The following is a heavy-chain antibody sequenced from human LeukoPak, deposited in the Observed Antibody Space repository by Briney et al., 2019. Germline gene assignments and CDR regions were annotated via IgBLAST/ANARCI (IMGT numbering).Heavy chain of an antibody. Sequence: ASVKVSCKASGYTFTGYSMHWVRQAPGKGLEWMGCIKPNSGGTNYAQKFQGRVTMTRDTSISTAYMELSRLRSDDTAVYYCARGGGFYCSSTSCYILYYYYGMDVWGQGTTVTVSS. CDR2: IKPNSGGT. V-gene: IGHV1-2*02. J-gene: IGHJ6*02. D-gene: IGHD2-2*01. CDR1: GYTFTGYS. CDR3: ARGGGFYCSSTSCYILYYYYGMDV.